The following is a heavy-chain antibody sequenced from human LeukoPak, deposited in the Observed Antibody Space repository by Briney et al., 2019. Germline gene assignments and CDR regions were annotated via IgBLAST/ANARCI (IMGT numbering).Heavy chain of an antibody. J-gene: IGHJ3*02. D-gene: IGHD3-3*01. V-gene: IGHV5-51*01. CDR3: ARHNPFTIFGVALKAFDI. Sequence: GESLKISCKGSGYSFTSYWIGWVRQMPGKGLEWMGIIYPGDSDTRYGPSFQGQVTISADKSISTAYLQWSSLKAADTAMYYCARHNPFTIFGVALKAFDIWGQGTMVTVSS. CDR1: GYSFTSYW. CDR2: IYPGDSDT.